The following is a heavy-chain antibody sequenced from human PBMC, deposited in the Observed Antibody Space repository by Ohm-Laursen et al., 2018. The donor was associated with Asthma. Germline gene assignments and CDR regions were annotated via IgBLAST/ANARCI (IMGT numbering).Heavy chain of an antibody. CDR3: ARVRGDTVYFDY. V-gene: IGHV3-11*06. CDR1: GFTFSDCY. J-gene: IGHJ4*02. CDR2: ISSSSSYT. Sequence: SLRLSCAASGFTFSDCYMSWIRQAPGKGLEWVSYISSSSSYTNYADSVKGRFTISRDNAKNSLYLQMNSLRAEDTAVYYCARVRGDTVYFDYWGQGTLVTVSS. D-gene: IGHD3-16*02.